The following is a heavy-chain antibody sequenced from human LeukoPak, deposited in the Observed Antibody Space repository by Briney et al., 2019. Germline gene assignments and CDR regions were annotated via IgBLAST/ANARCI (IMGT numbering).Heavy chain of an antibody. CDR3: ARASSGWYGLFDY. CDR1: GGSISSSNW. J-gene: IGHJ4*02. D-gene: IGHD6-19*01. Sequence: SETLSLTCAVSGGSISSSNWWSWVRQPPGKGLEWIGEIYHSGSTNYNPSLKSRLTISVDTSKNQFSLKLSSVTAADTAVYYCARASSGWYGLFDYWGQGSLVTVSS. V-gene: IGHV4-4*02. CDR2: IYHSGST.